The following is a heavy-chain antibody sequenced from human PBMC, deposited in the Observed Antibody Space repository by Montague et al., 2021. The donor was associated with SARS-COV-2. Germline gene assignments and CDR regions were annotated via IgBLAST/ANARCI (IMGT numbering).Heavy chain of an antibody. Sequence: SLRLSCAASGFIFSSNAMSWVRQAPGKGLEWVSTIGGGGRRTYYADSVKGRFTNPRDNSKNTLYLQMNSLRAEDTAVYYCAKVGGYSYGLSDYWGQGTLVTVSS. CDR1: GFIFSSNA. J-gene: IGHJ4*02. D-gene: IGHD5-18*01. CDR3: AKVGGYSYGLSDY. CDR2: IGGGGRRT. V-gene: IGHV3-23*01.